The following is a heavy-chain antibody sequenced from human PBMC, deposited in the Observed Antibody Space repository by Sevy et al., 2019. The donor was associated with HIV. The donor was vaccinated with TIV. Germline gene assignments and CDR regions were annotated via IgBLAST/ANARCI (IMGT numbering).Heavy chain of an antibody. CDR3: ARGGGSGSYGHDAFDI. J-gene: IGHJ3*02. Sequence: GGSLRLSCAASGFTFSSYDMHLVRQATGKGLEWVSAIGTAGDTYYPGSVKGRFTISRENAKNSLYLQMNSLRAGDTAVYYCARGGGSGSYGHDAFDIWGQGTMVTVSS. V-gene: IGHV3-13*01. CDR1: GFTFSSYD. CDR2: IGTAGDT. D-gene: IGHD1-26*01.